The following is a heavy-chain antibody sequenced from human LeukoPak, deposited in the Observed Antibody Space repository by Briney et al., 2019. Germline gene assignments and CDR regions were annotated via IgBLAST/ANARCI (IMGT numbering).Heavy chain of an antibody. D-gene: IGHD3-22*01. V-gene: IGHV1-2*02. J-gene: IGHJ3*02. Sequence: ASVKVSCKASGYTFTGYYMHWVRQAPGQGLEWMGWINPNSGGTNYAQKFQGRVTMTRDTSISTAYMELSRLRSDDTAVYYCARDRGYYDSSGYYSSAFDIWGQGTMVTVSS. CDR3: ARDRGYYDSSGYYSSAFDI. CDR2: INPNSGGT. CDR1: GYTFTGYY.